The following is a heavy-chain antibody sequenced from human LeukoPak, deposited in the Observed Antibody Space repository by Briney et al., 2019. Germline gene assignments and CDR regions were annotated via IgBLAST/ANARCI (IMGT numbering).Heavy chain of an antibody. D-gene: IGHD3-10*01. CDR1: GFTFSSYG. CDR2: IRYDGSNK. Sequence: PGGSLRLSCAASGFTFSSYGMHWVRQAPGKGLEWVAFIRYDGSNKYYADSVKGRITISRDNSKNTLYLQMNSLRAEDTAVYYCAKGNYNYLDYWGQGTLVTVSS. V-gene: IGHV3-30*02. CDR3: AKGNYNYLDY. J-gene: IGHJ4*02.